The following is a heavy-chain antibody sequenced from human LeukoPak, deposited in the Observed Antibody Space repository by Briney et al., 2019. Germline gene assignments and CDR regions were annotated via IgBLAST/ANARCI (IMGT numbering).Heavy chain of an antibody. Sequence: GESLKISCVVSGFTFSSYGMHWVRQAPGKGLEWVALIWYDGSNKYYADSVKGRFTISRDNSKNTLYLQMNSLRADDTAVYYCAREVPLDYGALDVWGQGTTVTVSS. CDR3: AREVPLDYGALDV. CDR1: GFTFSSYG. CDR2: IWYDGSNK. J-gene: IGHJ6*02. D-gene: IGHD4-17*01. V-gene: IGHV3-33*01.